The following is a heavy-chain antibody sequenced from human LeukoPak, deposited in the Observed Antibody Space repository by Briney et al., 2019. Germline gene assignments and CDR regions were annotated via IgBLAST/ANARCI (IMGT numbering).Heavy chain of an antibody. D-gene: IGHD6-19*01. CDR3: ARGFYSSGWEDYYYYYYMDV. CDR2: ISAYNGNT. V-gene: IGHV1-18*04. CDR1: GYTFTGYY. Sequence: GASVKVSCKASGYTFTGYYMHWVRQAPGQGLEWMGWISAYNGNTNYAQKLQGRVTMTTDTSTSTAYMELRSLRSDDTAVYYCARGFYSSGWEDYYYYYYMDVWGKGTTVTVSS. J-gene: IGHJ6*03.